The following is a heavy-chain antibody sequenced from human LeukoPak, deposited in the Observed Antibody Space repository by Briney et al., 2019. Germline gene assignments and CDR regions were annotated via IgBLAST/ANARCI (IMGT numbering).Heavy chain of an antibody. CDR3: TRVGYIDEGINY. D-gene: IGHD5-24*01. Sequence: GGSLRLSCVASGFPFGSYWMTWVRQAPGKGLEWVANIKQDGSKKSYVDSVKGRFTISRDNAKNSLYLQMNSLRAEDTAIYYCTRVGYIDEGINYWGQGTLVTVSS. J-gene: IGHJ4*02. V-gene: IGHV3-7*04. CDR1: GFPFGSYW. CDR2: IKQDGSKK.